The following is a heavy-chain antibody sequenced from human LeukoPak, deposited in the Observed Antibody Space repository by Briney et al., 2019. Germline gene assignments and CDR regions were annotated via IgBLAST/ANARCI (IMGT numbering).Heavy chain of an antibody. CDR3: ARGRDGYSV. V-gene: IGHV4-39*01. CDR2: IYYGGST. CDR1: GGSISSNRHY. Sequence: SETLSLTCTVSGGSISSNRHYWGWIRQPPGKGLEWIGNIYYGGSTYYNPSLKSRVTISVDTSKNQFSLKLSSVTAADTAVYYCARGRDGYSVWGQGTLVTVSS. D-gene: IGHD5-24*01. J-gene: IGHJ4*02.